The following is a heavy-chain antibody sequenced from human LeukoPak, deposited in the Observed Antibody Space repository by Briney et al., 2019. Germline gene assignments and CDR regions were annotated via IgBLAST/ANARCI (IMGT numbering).Heavy chain of an antibody. J-gene: IGHJ4*02. CDR2: ISGSGGST. CDR3: AKGLSFYGGSFDY. Sequence: PGGSLRLSCAASGFTFSSYAMSWVRQAPGKGLEWVSAISGSGGSTYYADSVKGRFTVSRDNSKNTLYLQMNSLRAEDTAVYYCAKGLSFYGGSFDYWGQGTLVTVSS. CDR1: GFTFSSYA. V-gene: IGHV3-23*01. D-gene: IGHD4-23*01.